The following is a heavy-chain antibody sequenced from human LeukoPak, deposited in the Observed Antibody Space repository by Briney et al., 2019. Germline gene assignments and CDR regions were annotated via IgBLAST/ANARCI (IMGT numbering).Heavy chain of an antibody. V-gene: IGHV4-31*03. CDR1: GGSISSGGYY. Sequence: PSETLSLTCTVSGGSISSGGYYWSWIRQHPGKGLEWIGYIYYSGSTYYNPSLKSRVAISVDTSKNQFSLKLSSVTAADTAVYYCAREITTFGLLRRFDPWGQGTLVTVSS. J-gene: IGHJ5*02. CDR2: IYYSGST. D-gene: IGHD2-15*01. CDR3: AREITTFGLLRRFDP.